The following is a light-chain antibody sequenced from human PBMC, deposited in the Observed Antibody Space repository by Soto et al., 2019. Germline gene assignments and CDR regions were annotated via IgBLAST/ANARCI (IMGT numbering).Light chain of an antibody. J-gene: IGKJ2*01. V-gene: IGKV3-15*01. CDR1: QSVNSN. CDR2: VAS. CDR3: QQYNNWPYT. Sequence: EIVMTQSPDTLSVSPGERATLSCRASQSVNSNLAWYQQKPGHAPRLLIFVASTRATGIPARFSGSGSGTEFTLTISSLQSEDFAVYHCQQYNNWPYTFGQGTTLEIK.